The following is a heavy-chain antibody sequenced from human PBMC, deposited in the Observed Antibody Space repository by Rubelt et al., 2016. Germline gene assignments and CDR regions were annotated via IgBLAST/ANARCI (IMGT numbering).Heavy chain of an antibody. V-gene: IGHV3-23*01. Sequence: EVQLLESGGGLVQPGGSLRLSCAASGFTFSTYAMSWVRQAPGKGLEWVAGIRENGASTYYADSVRGRVTTSRDNARNTVSLQMNSLGVEDTAGYYCARDRRLAVAGMEGLDAFDIWGQGTMVTVSS. CDR1: GFTFSTYA. CDR2: IRENGAST. J-gene: IGHJ3*02. D-gene: IGHD6-19*01. CDR3: ARDRRLAVAGMEGLDAFDI.